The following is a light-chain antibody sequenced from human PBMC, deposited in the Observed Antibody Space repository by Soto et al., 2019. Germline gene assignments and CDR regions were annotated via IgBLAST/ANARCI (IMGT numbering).Light chain of an antibody. CDR1: QSVTRSY. CDR3: QQYGSSPLT. Sequence: ETVLTQSPGTLSLSPGETATLSCRASQSVTRSYVAWYQQKPGQAPRLLMYDASSRATGIPDRFSGSGSGTDFTLTISGLEPEDFAVYYCQQYGSSPLTFGGGNKVDI. CDR2: DAS. V-gene: IGKV3-20*01. J-gene: IGKJ4*01.